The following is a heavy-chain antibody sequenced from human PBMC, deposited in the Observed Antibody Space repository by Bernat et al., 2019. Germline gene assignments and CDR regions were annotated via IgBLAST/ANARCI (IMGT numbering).Heavy chain of an antibody. Sequence: QVQLVESGGDVVQPGRSLRLSCATSGFTFSNYGMHWVRQAPGKGLEWVAVIWYDGSNKYYADSVKGRFTISRDNSKNTLYLQMNSLRAEDTAVYYCARGSVVTRYWYFDLWGRGTLVTVSS. D-gene: IGHD4-23*01. V-gene: IGHV3-33*01. J-gene: IGHJ2*01. CDR3: ARGSVVTRYWYFDL. CDR2: IWYDGSNK. CDR1: GFTFSNYG.